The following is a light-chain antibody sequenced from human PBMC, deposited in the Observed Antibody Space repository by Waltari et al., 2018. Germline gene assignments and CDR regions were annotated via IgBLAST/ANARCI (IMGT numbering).Light chain of an antibody. Sequence: DIVMTQSPLSLPVTPGEPASISCRSSQSLLHSNGYNYLDWYLQKPGQSPQLLIYLGSNRASGVPDRFSGSGSGTDFTLKISRVEAEDVGVYYCMQALQTPIFTFGLGTKVDIK. J-gene: IGKJ3*01. CDR3: MQALQTPIFT. CDR2: LGS. V-gene: IGKV2-28*01. CDR1: QSLLHSNGYNY.